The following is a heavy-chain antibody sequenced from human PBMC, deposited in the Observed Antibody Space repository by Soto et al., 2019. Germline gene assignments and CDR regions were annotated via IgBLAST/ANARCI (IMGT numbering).Heavy chain of an antibody. Sequence: EVQLVESGGGLVKPGGSLRLSCAASGYTFSNAWMSWVRQAPGKGLEWVGRIKSKTDGGTTDYAAPVKGRFTISRDDSKNTLYLQMNSLKTEDTAVYYCTTGSSSGPTGYWGQGTLVSVSS. CDR2: IKSKTDGGTT. J-gene: IGHJ4*02. D-gene: IGHD3-22*01. V-gene: IGHV3-15*01. CDR1: GYTFSNAW. CDR3: TTGSSSGPTGY.